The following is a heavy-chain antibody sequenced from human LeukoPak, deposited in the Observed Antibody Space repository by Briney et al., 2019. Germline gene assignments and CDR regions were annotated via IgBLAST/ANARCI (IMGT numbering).Heavy chain of an antibody. CDR2: INPNSGGT. J-gene: IGHJ3*02. D-gene: IGHD6-19*01. CDR3: ARDFYSSGRGAFDI. V-gene: IGHV1-2*02. Sequence: GASVKVSCKASGYTFTGYYIRWVRQAPGQGLEWMGWINPNSGGTNYAQKFQGRVTMTRDTSISTVYMELSSLRSDDTAVFYCARDFYSSGRGAFDIWGQGTVVTVSS. CDR1: GYTFTGYY.